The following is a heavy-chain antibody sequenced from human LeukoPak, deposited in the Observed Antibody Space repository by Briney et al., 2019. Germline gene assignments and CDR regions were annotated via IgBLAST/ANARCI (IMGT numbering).Heavy chain of an antibody. J-gene: IGHJ5*02. CDR1: GFTFSSYT. V-gene: IGHV3-21*01. D-gene: IGHD6-19*01. Sequence: NPGGSLRLSCAASGFTFSSYTMNWVRQAPGKGLEWVSSITSSSSYIYYADSLKGRFTISRDNAKNSLYVQMNSLRAEDTALYYCAREGGSGWYSGWFDPWGQGTQVTVSS. CDR3: AREGGSGWYSGWFDP. CDR2: ITSSSSYI.